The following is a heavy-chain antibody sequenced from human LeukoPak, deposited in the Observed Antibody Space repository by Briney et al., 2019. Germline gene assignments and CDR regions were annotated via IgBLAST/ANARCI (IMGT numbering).Heavy chain of an antibody. CDR1: GATFSGYH. V-gene: IGHV4-34*01. J-gene: IGHJ2*01. CDR3: ARKWDYDPLTGYYDWYFDL. CDR2: FCQSGIS. D-gene: IGHD3-9*01. Sequence: SETLSLTCAVHGATFSGYHWSWIRQPPGKGLEWIGEFCQSGISNFNPSLKSRVTMSLDTSKLQISLELNSVTAADTAVYFCARKWDYDPLTGYYDWYFDLWGRGTLVTVSS.